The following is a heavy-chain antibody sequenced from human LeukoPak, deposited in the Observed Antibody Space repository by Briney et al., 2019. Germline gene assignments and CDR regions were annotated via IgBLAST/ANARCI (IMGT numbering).Heavy chain of an antibody. Sequence: PGGSLRLSCAASGFTFSSYWMPWVRQAPGKGLVWVSRINSDGSSTSYADSVKGRFTISRDNAKNTLYLQMNSPRAEDTAVYYCARASYGDYYYYYYMDVWGKGTTVTVSS. V-gene: IGHV3-74*01. CDR1: GFTFSSYW. CDR2: INSDGSST. J-gene: IGHJ6*03. D-gene: IGHD4-17*01. CDR3: ARASYGDYYYYYYMDV.